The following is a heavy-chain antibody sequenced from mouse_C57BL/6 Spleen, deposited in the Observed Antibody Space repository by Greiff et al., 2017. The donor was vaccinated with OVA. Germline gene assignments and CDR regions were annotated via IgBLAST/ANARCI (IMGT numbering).Heavy chain of an antibody. CDR2: FHPYNDDT. CDR1: GYTFTTYP. D-gene: IGHD1-1*01. CDR3: ARGIDYYGSSYPFDY. Sequence: QVQLKESGAELVKPGASVKMSCKASGYTFTTYPIEWMKQNHGKSLEWIGNFHPYNDDTKYNEKFKGKATLTVEKSSSTVYLELSRLTSDDSAVYYCARGIDYYGSSYPFDYWGQGTTLTVSS. V-gene: IGHV1-47*01. J-gene: IGHJ2*01.